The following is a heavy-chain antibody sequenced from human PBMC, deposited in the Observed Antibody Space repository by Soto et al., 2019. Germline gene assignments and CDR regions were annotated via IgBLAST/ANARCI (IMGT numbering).Heavy chain of an antibody. Sequence: LETLSLTCTVSGGSISDISYCWGWIRQPPGKGLQWIGCMFYSGATYYNPSLKNRVTLSVDTSNNEFSLKLVSVTAPDTAVYYCARHKSGSDWLDPWGQGTLVTVS. CDR1: GGSISDISYC. V-gene: IGHV4-39*01. D-gene: IGHD2-15*01. CDR2: MFYSGAT. CDR3: ARHKSGSDWLDP. J-gene: IGHJ5*02.